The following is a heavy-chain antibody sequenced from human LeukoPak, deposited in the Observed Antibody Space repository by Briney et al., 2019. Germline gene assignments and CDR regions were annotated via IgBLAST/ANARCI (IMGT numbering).Heavy chain of an antibody. J-gene: IGHJ6*03. CDR3: ARTPRILTGYYTYAQVYYYYYMDA. CDR2: MNPNSGNT. V-gene: IGHV1-8*01. Sequence: GASVKVSCKASGYTFTSYDINWVRQATGQGLEWMGWMNPNSGNTGYAQRFQGRVTITRNTSISTAYMELSSLRSEDTAVYYCARTPRILTGYYTYAQVYYYYYMDAWGKGTTVTVSS. D-gene: IGHD3-9*01. CDR1: GYTFTSYD.